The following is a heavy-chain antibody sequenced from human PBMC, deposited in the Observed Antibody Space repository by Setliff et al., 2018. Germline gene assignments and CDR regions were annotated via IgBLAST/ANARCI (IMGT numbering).Heavy chain of an antibody. CDR3: ARGTRVNGSGSYFYY. J-gene: IGHJ4*02. V-gene: IGHV1-69*10. CDR1: GGTFSSYA. CDR2: IIPILGIA. D-gene: IGHD3-10*01. Sequence: SVKVSCKASGGTFSSYAISWVRQAPGQGLEWMGGIIPILGIANYAQKSQGRVTITADKSTSTAYMELSSLRSEDTAVYYCARGTRVNGSGSYFYYWGQGTLVTVSS.